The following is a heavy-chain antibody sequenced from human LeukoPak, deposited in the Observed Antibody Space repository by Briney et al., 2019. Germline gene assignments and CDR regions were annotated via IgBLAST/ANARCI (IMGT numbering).Heavy chain of an antibody. CDR3: AKASPIVVVVAATDY. CDR2: IRYDGSNK. J-gene: IGHJ4*02. V-gene: IGHV3-30*02. CDR1: GFTFSSYG. D-gene: IGHD2-15*01. Sequence: GGSLRLSCAASGFTFSSYGMHWVRQAPGKGLEWVAFIRYDGSNKYCADSVKGRFTISRDNSKNTLYLQMNSLRAEDTAVYYCAKASPIVVVVAATDYWGQGTLVTVSS.